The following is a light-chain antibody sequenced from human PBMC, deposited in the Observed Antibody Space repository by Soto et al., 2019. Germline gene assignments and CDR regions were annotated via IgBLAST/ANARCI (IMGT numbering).Light chain of an antibody. V-gene: IGLV2-8*01. Sequence: ALTQPPSASGSPGQSVTISCTGASSDVGGYSYVSWYQQHPGKAPKLMIYEVSKRPSGVPDRFSGSKSGNTASLTVSGLQAEDEADYYCSSYGGSNNLVFGGGTKLTVL. J-gene: IGLJ2*01. CDR1: SSDVGGYSY. CDR2: EVS. CDR3: SSYGGSNNLV.